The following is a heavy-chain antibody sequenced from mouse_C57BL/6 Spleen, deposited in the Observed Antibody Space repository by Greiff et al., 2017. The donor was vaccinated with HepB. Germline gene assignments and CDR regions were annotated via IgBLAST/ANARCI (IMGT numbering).Heavy chain of an antibody. CDR3: ASSDSNYVTCFAY. CDR2: ISSGGSYT. V-gene: IGHV5-6*01. J-gene: IGHJ3*01. Sequence: EVQRVESGGDLVKPGGSLKLSCAASGFTFSSYGMSWVRQTPDKRLEWVATISSGGSYTYYPDSVKGRFTISRYNAKNTLYLQMSSLKSDDTAMYYCASSDSNYVTCFAYWGQGTLVTVSA. CDR1: GFTFSSYG. D-gene: IGHD2-5*01.